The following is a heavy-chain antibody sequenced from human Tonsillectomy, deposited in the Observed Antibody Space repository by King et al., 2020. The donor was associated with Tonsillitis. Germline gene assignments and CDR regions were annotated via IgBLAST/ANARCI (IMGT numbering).Heavy chain of an antibody. D-gene: IGHD3-22*01. CDR2: INHSGST. CDR1: GGSFSGYY. Sequence: VQLQQWGAGLLKPSETLSLTCAVYGGSFSGYYWSWIRQPPGKGLEWIGEINHSGSTNYNPSLKSRVTISVDTSKNQFSLKLSSVTAADTAVYYCASRGYYYDSSGYYEVYPWGQGTLVTVSS. V-gene: IGHV4-34*01. J-gene: IGHJ5*02. CDR3: ASRGYYYDSSGYYEVYP.